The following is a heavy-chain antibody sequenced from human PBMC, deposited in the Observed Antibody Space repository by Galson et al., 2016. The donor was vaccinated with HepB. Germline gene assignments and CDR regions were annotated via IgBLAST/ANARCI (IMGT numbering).Heavy chain of an antibody. CDR1: GFTFSDYY. J-gene: IGHJ4*02. CDR3: ARDFGGRLLEWFFDN. D-gene: IGHD3-3*01. CDR2: ISGDGDSV. Sequence: SLRLSCAASGFTFSDYYMNWIRQTPERGLEWVSYISGDGDSVSYADSVKGRFTISRDNARNSLYLQMSSLRAEDTAVYYCARDFGGRLLEWFFDNWGQGTLVGVSA. V-gene: IGHV3-11*01.